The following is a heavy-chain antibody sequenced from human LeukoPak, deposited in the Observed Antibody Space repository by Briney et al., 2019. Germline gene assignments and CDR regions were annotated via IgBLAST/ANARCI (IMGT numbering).Heavy chain of an antibody. CDR3: ARVSIAAAGPYYYYYGMDV. D-gene: IGHD6-13*01. CDR1: GYTFTGYY. V-gene: IGHV1-2*02. Sequence: GASVKVSCKASGYTFTGYYMHWVRQAPGQGLEWMGWINPNSGGTNYAQKFQGRVTMTRDTSISTAYMELSRLRSDDTAVYYCARVSIAAAGPYYYYYGMDVWGQGTTVTVSS. J-gene: IGHJ6*02. CDR2: INPNSGGT.